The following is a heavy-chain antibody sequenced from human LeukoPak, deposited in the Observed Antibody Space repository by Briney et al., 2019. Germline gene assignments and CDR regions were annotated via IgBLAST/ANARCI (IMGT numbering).Heavy chain of an antibody. V-gene: IGHV3-23*01. Sequence: PGGSLRLSCAASGFTFSSYAMSWVRQAPGKGLEWVSAISGSGGGTYYADSVKGRFTISRDNSKNTLYLQMNSLRAEDTAVYYCAKGVEMATVPLFFDYWGQGTLVTVSS. D-gene: IGHD5-24*01. CDR2: ISGSGGGT. CDR3: AKGVEMATVPLFFDY. CDR1: GFTFSSYA. J-gene: IGHJ4*02.